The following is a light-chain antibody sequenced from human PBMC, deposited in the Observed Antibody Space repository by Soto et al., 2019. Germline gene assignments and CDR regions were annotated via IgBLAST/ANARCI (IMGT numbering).Light chain of an antibody. J-gene: IGKJ1*01. CDR3: QHYFSYPRT. CDR2: AAS. V-gene: IGKV1-8*01. Sequence: AIRMTQSPSSLSASTGDRVTITCRASQGITTSLAWYQQKPGKAPKLLIFAASSLHSGDPSRFSGSGSGTDFTLTISSLQSEDSATYYCQHYFSYPRTFGQGTKVEIK. CDR1: QGITTS.